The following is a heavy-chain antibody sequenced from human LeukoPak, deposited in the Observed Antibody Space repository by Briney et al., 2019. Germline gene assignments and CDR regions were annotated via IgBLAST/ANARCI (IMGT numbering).Heavy chain of an antibody. J-gene: IGHJ3*02. CDR2: IYYSGST. CDR3: ARATLKAGNDAFDI. CDR1: GGSISSYY. Sequence: SETLSLTCTVSGGSISSYYWSWIRQPPGKGLEWIGYIYYSGSTNYNPPLKSRVTISVDTSKNRFSLKLSSVTAADTAVYYCARATLKAGNDAFDIWGQGTMVTVSS. V-gene: IGHV4-59*01. D-gene: IGHD5-12*01.